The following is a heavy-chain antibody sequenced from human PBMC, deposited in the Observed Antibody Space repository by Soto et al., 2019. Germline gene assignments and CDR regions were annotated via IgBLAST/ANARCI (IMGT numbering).Heavy chain of an antibody. CDR1: GFTFSNAW. CDR2: IKSKTDGGTT. V-gene: IGHV3-15*01. Sequence: GGSLRLSCAASGFTFSNAWMSWVRQAPGKGLEWVGRIKSKTDGGTTDYAAPLKGRFTISRDDSKNTLYLQMNSLKTEDTAVYYCPTETDAGSSGYYYYYGMDVWGQGTTVTVSS. J-gene: IGHJ6*02. D-gene: IGHD3-10*01. CDR3: PTETDAGSSGYYYYYGMDV.